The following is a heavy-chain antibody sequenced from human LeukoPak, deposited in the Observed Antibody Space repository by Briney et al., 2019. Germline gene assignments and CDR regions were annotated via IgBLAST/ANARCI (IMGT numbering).Heavy chain of an antibody. V-gene: IGHV1-46*01. CDR1: GYIFISYY. CDR2: LNPSGGST. Sequence: GASVKVSCKASGYIFISYYMHWVRQAPGQGLEWMGILNPSGGSTSYAQKFQGRVTMTRDMSTSTVYMELSSLRSEDTAVYYCARVYYYDSSGYYYFDYWGQGTLVTVSS. CDR3: ARVYYYDSSGYYYFDY. D-gene: IGHD3-22*01. J-gene: IGHJ4*02.